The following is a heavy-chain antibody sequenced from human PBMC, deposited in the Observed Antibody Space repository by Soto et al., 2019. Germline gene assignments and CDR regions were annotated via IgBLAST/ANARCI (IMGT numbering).Heavy chain of an antibody. D-gene: IGHD6-19*01. CDR2: VSHDGRNT. CDR1: GFTFSDYA. CDR3: AKGGRQWLVTSDFNY. Sequence: VQLVESGGGVVQPGRSLRLSCAASGFTFSDYAMHWVRQAPGKGLEWVAVVSHDGRNTHYADSVKGRFTISRDSSKNTVFLEMNSLRAEDKAVYYCAKGGRQWLVTSDFNYWGQGALVTVSS. J-gene: IGHJ4*02. V-gene: IGHV3-30*18.